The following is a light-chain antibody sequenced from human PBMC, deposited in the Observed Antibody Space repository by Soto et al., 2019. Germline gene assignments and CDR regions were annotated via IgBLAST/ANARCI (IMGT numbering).Light chain of an antibody. CDR1: QSVGSN. J-gene: IGKJ1*01. V-gene: IGKV3-15*01. Sequence: EIVMTQSPATLSVSPGERATLSCRASQSVGSNFSWYQQKPGHAPRLLMYGASTRATGIPARFSGTGSGAEFTLTISSLQSGDFAVYYCQQYNNRPPWTFGQGTKVEIK. CDR2: GAS. CDR3: QQYNNRPPWT.